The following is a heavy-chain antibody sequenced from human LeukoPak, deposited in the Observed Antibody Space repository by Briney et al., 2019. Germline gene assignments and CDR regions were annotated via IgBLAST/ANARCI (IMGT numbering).Heavy chain of an antibody. CDR1: GYSFTNNW. V-gene: IGHV5-51*01. CDR2: VYPGDSHT. CDR3: ARVVGSYSIFDY. J-gene: IGHJ4*02. Sequence: GESLKISCQGSGYSFTNNWIGWVRHMPGKGLDWMAIVYPGDSHTKYNPSFQGQVTISADKSISTAYLQWSSLKASDTAMYYCARVVGSYSIFDYWGQGTLVTVSS. D-gene: IGHD1-26*01.